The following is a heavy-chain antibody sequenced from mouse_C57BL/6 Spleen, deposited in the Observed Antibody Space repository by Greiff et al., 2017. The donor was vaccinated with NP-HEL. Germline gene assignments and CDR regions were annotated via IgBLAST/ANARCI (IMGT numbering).Heavy chain of an antibody. Sequence: QVQLKQSGPGLVAPSQSLSITCTVSGFSLTSYAISWVRQPPGKGLEWLGVIWTGGGTNYNSALISRLSISKDKSKSQVFLKMNSLQPDDTARYYCARNLDETAQSSCAYWGQGTLVTVSA. CDR3: ARNLDETAQSSCAY. CDR1: GFSLTSYA. J-gene: IGHJ3*01. CDR2: IWTGGGT. D-gene: IGHD3-2*02. V-gene: IGHV2-9-1*01.